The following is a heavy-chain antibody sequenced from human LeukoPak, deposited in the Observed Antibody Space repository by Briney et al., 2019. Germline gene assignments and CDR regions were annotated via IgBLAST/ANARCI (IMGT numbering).Heavy chain of an antibody. V-gene: IGHV3-53*01. CDR1: GLTVGNNY. CDR3: ARVTPGIAASDNGG. CDR2: IYSDWST. Sequence: PGGSLRLSCTASGLTVGNNYRNWVRQTPGEGLEWVSLIYSDWSTHYSDSVKCRVTISRDSSKNTSYLQMNRLRAGDTATYYCARVTPGIAASDNGGWGQGTLVTVSS. D-gene: IGHD6-13*01. J-gene: IGHJ4*02.